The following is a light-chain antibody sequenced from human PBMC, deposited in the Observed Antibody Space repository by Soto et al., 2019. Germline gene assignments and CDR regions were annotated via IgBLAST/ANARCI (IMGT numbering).Light chain of an antibody. CDR2: KTS. CDR3: QHYNDYSWT. Sequence: DIHMTQSPSTLSAGVGDRVTITCRASQSISIWLAWYQQKPGKAPNLLIYKTSSLESGVPSRFSGSGSGTEFTLTISSLQPDDFATYYCQHYNDYSWTFGQGTKVEIK. J-gene: IGKJ1*01. CDR1: QSISIW. V-gene: IGKV1-5*03.